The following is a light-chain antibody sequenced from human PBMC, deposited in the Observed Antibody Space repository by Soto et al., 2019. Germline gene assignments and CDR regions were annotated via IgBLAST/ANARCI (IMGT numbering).Light chain of an antibody. V-gene: IGLV2-23*01. J-gene: IGLJ1*01. Sequence: QSALTHPASVSRAPGQSITISCTGTSSDVGTYNLVSWYQQHPGKAPKLMIFEGSKRPPGVSNRFSGSKSGNTASLTISGLQAEDEADYYCCSYARSSTYVFGTGTKVTVL. CDR2: EGS. CDR1: SSDVGTYNL. CDR3: CSYARSSTYV.